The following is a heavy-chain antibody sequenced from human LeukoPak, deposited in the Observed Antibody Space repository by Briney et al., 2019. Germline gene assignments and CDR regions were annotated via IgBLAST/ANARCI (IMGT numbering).Heavy chain of an antibody. J-gene: IGHJ4*02. CDR2: IRSDGGDK. D-gene: IGHD1-7*01. Sequence: TGGSLRLSCAASGFTFRTYGMNWVRQAPGKGLEWVAFIRSDGGDKYYADSVKGRFTISRDNSKNTLYVQMNSLRPEDTAVYFCAKSRNYGTLFDYWGQGTLVTVSS. CDR3: AKSRNYGTLFDY. V-gene: IGHV3-30*02. CDR1: GFTFRTYG.